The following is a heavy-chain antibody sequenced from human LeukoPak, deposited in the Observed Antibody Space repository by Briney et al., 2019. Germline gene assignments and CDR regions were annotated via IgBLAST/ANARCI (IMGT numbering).Heavy chain of an antibody. CDR2: ISSGSSYI. CDR3: ARDSPVMYCDILTGRYFDY. D-gene: IGHD3-9*01. CDR1: GFTFSSYS. Sequence: GGSLRLSCAASGFTFSSYSMSWGRQAPGKGLEWVSSISSGSSYIYYADSVKGRFTISRDNAKNSLYLQMNSLRAEDTAVYYCARDSPVMYCDILTGRYFDYWGQGTLVTVSS. J-gene: IGHJ4*02. V-gene: IGHV3-21*01.